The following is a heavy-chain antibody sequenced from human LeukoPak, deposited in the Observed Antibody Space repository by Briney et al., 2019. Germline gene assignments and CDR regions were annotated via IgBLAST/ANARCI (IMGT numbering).Heavy chain of an antibody. CDR3: TGQSSNTNYDFDN. Sequence: PSETLSLTCTVSSASITSFYWGWIRQPPGKGLEWIGYIHYTGNTNYNPSLSSRVTMSVDMSKNQFSPNLNSVTAADTAVYYCTGQSSNTNYDFDNWGQGSPVIVSS. V-gene: IGHV4-59*01. J-gene: IGHJ4*02. D-gene: IGHD3-3*01. CDR1: SASITSFY. CDR2: IHYTGNT.